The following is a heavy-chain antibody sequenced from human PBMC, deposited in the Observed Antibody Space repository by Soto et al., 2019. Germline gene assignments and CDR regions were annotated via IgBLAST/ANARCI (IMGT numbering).Heavy chain of an antibody. CDR2: VFHTGST. CDR3: VRVVRFDSNAYYYQYFDY. V-gene: IGHV4-4*02. D-gene: IGHD3-22*01. J-gene: IGHJ4*01. CDR1: GGSFSSSYL. Sequence: PSETLSLTCAVSGGSFSSSYLWSWVRQPPGKGLEWIGDVFHTGSTNYNPSLKSRISISLDKSNNQFSLNIRSVTAADTAVYYCVRVVRFDSNAYYYQYFDYWGHGTLVTVSS.